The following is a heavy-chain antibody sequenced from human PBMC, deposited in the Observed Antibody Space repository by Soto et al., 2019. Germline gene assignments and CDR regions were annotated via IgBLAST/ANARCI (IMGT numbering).Heavy chain of an antibody. CDR3: AKVPGGRRGVIIPRYYYYGMDV. V-gene: IGHV3-23*01. Sequence: GGSLRLSCAASGFTFSSYAMSWVRQAPGKGLEWVSAISGSGGSTYYADSVKGRFTISRDNSKNTLYLQMNSLRAEDTAVYYCAKVPGGRRGVIIPRYYYYGMDVWGQGTTVTVS. CDR2: ISGSGGST. CDR1: GFTFSSYA. J-gene: IGHJ6*02. D-gene: IGHD3-10*01.